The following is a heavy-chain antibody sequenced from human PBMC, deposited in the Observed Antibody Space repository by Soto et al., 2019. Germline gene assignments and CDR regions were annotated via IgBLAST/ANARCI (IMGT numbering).Heavy chain of an antibody. J-gene: IGHJ6*02. Sequence: QVQLVESGGGVVQPGGSLRLSCAASGFTFSSYGMHWVRQAPGKGLEWVAVISYDGSNKYYADSVKGRFTISRDNSKNPLYLQMNSLCAEDTAVYYCAKDVLRFLEWLAFYGMDVWGQGTTVTVSS. CDR2: ISYDGSNK. D-gene: IGHD3-3*01. V-gene: IGHV3-30*18. CDR1: GFTFSSYG. CDR3: AKDVLRFLEWLAFYGMDV.